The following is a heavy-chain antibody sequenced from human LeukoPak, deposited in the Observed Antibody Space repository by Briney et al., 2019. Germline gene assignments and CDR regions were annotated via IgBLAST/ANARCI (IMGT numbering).Heavy chain of an antibody. J-gene: IGHJ4*02. CDR3: ANHLGSTAYYTLDN. CDR1: GFTFSSYA. D-gene: IGHD3-22*01. Sequence: GGTMRLSCAPSGFTFSSYAMSWVRQAPGKGPEWGSTISGNDCSTYYADSVKGRFTISRDNSKNSLYLQMNSLRAEDTAVYYCANHLGSTAYYTLDNWGQGTLVTVSS. CDR2: ISGNDCST. V-gene: IGHV3-23*01.